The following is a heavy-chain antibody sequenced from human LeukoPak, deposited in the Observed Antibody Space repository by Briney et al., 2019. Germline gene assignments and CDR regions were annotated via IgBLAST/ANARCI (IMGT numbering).Heavy chain of an antibody. CDR1: GFTFIGYW. V-gene: IGHV3-7*03. D-gene: IGHD2-21*02. J-gene: IGHJ6*02. Sequence: GGSLRLSCAASGFTFIGYWMNWVRQAPGKGLEWVANIRQDGSQEYYVDSVKGRFSISRDNAKNSLYLQMNSLRAEDTALYHCARVPQVEMWHPLGRPTYCGGDCYRPSYGMDVWGQGTTVTVSS. CDR2: IRQDGSQE. CDR3: ARVPQVEMWHPLGRPTYCGGDCYRPSYGMDV.